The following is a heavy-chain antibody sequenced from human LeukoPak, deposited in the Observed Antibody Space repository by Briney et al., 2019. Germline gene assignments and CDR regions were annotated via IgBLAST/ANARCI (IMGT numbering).Heavy chain of an antibody. CDR1: GYSISSGYY. J-gene: IGHJ5*02. CDR2: IYHSGST. D-gene: IGHD1-26*01. V-gene: IGHV4-38-2*02. Sequence: PSETLSLTCTVSGYSISSGYYWGWIRQPPGKGLEWIGSIYHSGSTYYNPSLKSRVTISVDTSKNQFSLKLSSVTAADTAVYYCATESSGSYFGWFDPWGQGTLVTVSS. CDR3: ATESSGSYFGWFDP.